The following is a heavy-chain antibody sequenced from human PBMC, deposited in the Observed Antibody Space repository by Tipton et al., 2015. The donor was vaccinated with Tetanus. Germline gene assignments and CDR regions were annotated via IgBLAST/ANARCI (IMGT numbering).Heavy chain of an antibody. J-gene: IGHJ5*02. Sequence: VQLVQSGVEVKKPGESLRISCQASGYSFPSYYIAWVRQMPGRGLEWMGFIHPGESTTTYSPSFQGRVPFSADTSINTAYLHWASLTDSDTATYYCARRRSNTNLFFWFDLWGQGTPVTVSS. D-gene: IGHD3-3*01. CDR3: ARRRSNTNLFFWFDL. CDR2: IHPGESTT. V-gene: IGHV5-51*01. CDR1: GYSFPSYY.